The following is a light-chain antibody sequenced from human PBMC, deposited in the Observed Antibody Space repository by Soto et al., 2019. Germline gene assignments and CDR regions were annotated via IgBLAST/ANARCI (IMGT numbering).Light chain of an antibody. V-gene: IGKV1-5*01. CDR2: DVS. CDR3: QQYNDYSLT. CDR1: QSISSW. J-gene: IGKJ1*01. Sequence: DIQMTQSPSTLSSSVGDRVTITCRASQSISSWLAWYQQKPGQAPKLLIYDVSSLDSGVPSRFSGSGSGTEFTLTISSLQPDDFATYYCQQYNDYSLTFGQGTKVEIK.